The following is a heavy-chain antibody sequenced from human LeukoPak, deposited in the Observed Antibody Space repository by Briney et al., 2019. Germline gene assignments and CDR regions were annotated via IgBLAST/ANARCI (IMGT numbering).Heavy chain of an antibody. J-gene: IGHJ4*02. D-gene: IGHD3-10*01. CDR3: AKKDDYYGSGSRIDY. V-gene: IGHV3-23*01. Sequence: GSLRLSFAASGSTFSSYAMSWVRQAPGKGLEWVSAISGSGVSTYYADSVKGRFTISRDNSKNTLYLQMNSLRAEDTAVYYCAKKDDYYGSGSRIDYWGQGTLVTVSS. CDR2: ISGSGVST. CDR1: GSTFSSYA.